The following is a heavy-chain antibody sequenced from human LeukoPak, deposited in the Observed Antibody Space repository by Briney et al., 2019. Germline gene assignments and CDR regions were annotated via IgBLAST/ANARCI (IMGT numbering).Heavy chain of an antibody. CDR1: GFTFSGYA. Sequence: GGSLRLSCAASGFTFSGYAMSWVRQAPGEGLEWVSAISGSGCSTYYADSVKGRFTISRDNTQITLYLQMNSVSAEGTAVYYCATHYDFWSGYSLDYWGQGTLVTVSS. D-gene: IGHD3-3*01. CDR3: ATHYDFWSGYSLDY. V-gene: IGHV3-23*01. CDR2: ISGSGCST. J-gene: IGHJ4*02.